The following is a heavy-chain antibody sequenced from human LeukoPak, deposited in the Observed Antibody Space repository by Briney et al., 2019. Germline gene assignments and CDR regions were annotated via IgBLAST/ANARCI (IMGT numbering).Heavy chain of an antibody. V-gene: IGHV4-39*01. Sequence: SETLSLTCTVSGGSISSSGYYWGWIRQPPGKGLEWIGSIYYSGSTYYNPSLKSRVTISVDTSKNQFSLKVSSVTAADTAVYYCATQGSAYSSGWYPYYFDYWGQGTLVTVSS. CDR3: ATQGSAYSSGWYPYYFDY. CDR1: GGSISSSGYY. D-gene: IGHD6-19*01. CDR2: IYYSGST. J-gene: IGHJ4*02.